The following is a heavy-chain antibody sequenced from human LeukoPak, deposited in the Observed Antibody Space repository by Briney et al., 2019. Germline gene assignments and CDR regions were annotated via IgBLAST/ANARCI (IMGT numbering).Heavy chain of an antibody. Sequence: KSGGSLRLSCTASGFTFGDYAMSWVRQAPGKGLEWVGFIRSKAYGGTTEYAASVKGRFTISRDDSKSIAYLQMNSLKTEDTAVYYCTREDGQQLVHSRRAFDIWGQGTMVTVSS. CDR3: TREDGQQLVHSRRAFDI. D-gene: IGHD6-13*01. V-gene: IGHV3-49*04. J-gene: IGHJ3*02. CDR1: GFTFGDYA. CDR2: IRSKAYGGTT.